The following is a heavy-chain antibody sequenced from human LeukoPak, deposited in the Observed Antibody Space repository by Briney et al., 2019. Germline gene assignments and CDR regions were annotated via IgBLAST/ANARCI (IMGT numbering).Heavy chain of an antibody. V-gene: IGHV3-15*01. Sequence: GSLRLSCVGSGFTFSDAWMSWVRQAPGKGLEWVGRIKSKSDGGTIGYAAPVKGRFTISRDDSRNTLYLQMNSLKTEDTAVYYCTTRRQDGWWGQGALVTVS. CDR3: TTRRQDGW. D-gene: IGHD2-15*01. CDR1: GFTFSDAW. CDR2: IKSKSDGGTI. J-gene: IGHJ4*02.